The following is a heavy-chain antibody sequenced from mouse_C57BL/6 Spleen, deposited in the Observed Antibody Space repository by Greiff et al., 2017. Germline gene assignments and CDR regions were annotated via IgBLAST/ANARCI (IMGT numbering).Heavy chain of an antibody. Sequence: VKLVESGAELVRPGASVKLSCKASGYTFTDYYINWVKQRPGQGLEWIARIYPGSGNTYYNEKFKGKATLTAEKSSSTAYMQLSSLTSEDSAVYFCARGEGIYYYGSSWYFDVWGTGTTVTVSS. J-gene: IGHJ1*03. CDR2: IYPGSGNT. CDR3: ARGEGIYYYGSSWYFDV. D-gene: IGHD1-1*01. CDR1: GYTFTDYY. V-gene: IGHV1-76*01.